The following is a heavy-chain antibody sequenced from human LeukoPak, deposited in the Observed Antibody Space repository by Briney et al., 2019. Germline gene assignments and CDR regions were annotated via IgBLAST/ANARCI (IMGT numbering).Heavy chain of an antibody. CDR1: GYTFTGYY. Sequence: GASVKVSCKASGYTFTGYYMHWVRQAPGQGLEWMGWINPNSGGTNYAQKFQGRVTMTRDTSISTAYMELSRLRSDDTAVYYCARDLGDGARGVNGGYFDYWGQGTLVTVSS. CDR2: INPNSGGT. V-gene: IGHV1-2*02. J-gene: IGHJ4*02. D-gene: IGHD3-10*01. CDR3: ARDLGDGARGVNGGYFDY.